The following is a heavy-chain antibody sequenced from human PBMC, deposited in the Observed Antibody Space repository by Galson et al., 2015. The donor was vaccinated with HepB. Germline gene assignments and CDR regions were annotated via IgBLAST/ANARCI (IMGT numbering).Heavy chain of an antibody. Sequence: LRLSCAASGFTFRSYWMSWVRQAPGKGLEWVANIKQDGSERYYVDSVKGRFTISGDNAKNSLYLQMNSLRAEDTAVYYCARGHGIRDAFDIWGQGTMVTVSS. V-gene: IGHV3-7*01. J-gene: IGHJ3*02. CDR3: ARGHGIRDAFDI. CDR2: IKQDGSER. CDR1: GFTFRSYW.